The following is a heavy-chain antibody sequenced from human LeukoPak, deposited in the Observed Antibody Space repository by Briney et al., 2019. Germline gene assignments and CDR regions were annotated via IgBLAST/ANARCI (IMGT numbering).Heavy chain of an antibody. CDR3: ARRSPLGGGGYRSSWYVY. CDR2: IYPGDSDT. V-gene: IGHV5-51*01. J-gene: IGHJ4*02. Sequence: GESLMISCKGSGYSFTSYWIGWVRQMPGKGLEWMGIIYPGDSDTRYCPSFQGQVTISADKSISTAYLQWSSLKASDTAMYYCARRSPLGGGGYRSSWYVYWGQGTLVTVSS. D-gene: IGHD6-13*01. CDR1: GYSFTSYW.